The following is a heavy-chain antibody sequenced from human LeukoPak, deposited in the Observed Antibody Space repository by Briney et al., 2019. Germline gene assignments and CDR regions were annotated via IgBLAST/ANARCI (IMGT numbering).Heavy chain of an antibody. J-gene: IGHJ5*02. Sequence: PGGSLRLXCAASGCNFTNYDMHWVRQAPGKGLEWVAFIRYDGSDKYYADSVKGRFTISRDNSKNTLYLQMNSLRTEDTAVYYCAKGDTSWGQGTLVTVSS. CDR3: AKGDTS. D-gene: IGHD2-21*02. CDR1: GCNFTNYD. CDR2: IRYDGSDK. V-gene: IGHV3-30*02.